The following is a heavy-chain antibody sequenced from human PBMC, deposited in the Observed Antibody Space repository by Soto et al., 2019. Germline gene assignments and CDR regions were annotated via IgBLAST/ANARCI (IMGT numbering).Heavy chain of an antibody. Sequence: QAHLVESGGGVVQPGRSLRLSCAASGFTFTSYGMHWVRQAQGTRLGWVAVISYDGGLQHYADSVKGRFTISSDNSKNMVLLQMNSLRAEDTSVYYCVSVRGYGHASVPYSWGQGTLVSVSS. J-gene: IGHJ4*02. CDR3: VSVRGYGHASVPYS. CDR1: GFTFTSYG. D-gene: IGHD3-10*01. CDR2: ISYDGGLQ. V-gene: IGHV3-30*03.